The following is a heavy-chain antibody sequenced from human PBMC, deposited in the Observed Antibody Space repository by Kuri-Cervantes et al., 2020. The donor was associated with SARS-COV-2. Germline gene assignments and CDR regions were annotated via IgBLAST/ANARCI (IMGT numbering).Heavy chain of an antibody. Sequence: GESLKISCAASGFTFSSYSMNWVRQAPGKGLEWVSSISSSSSYIYYADSVKGRFTISRDNAKNSLYLQKNSLRAEDTAVYYCARDRGDAFDIWGQGTMVTVSS. CDR2: ISSSSSYI. J-gene: IGHJ3*02. CDR3: ARDRGDAFDI. V-gene: IGHV3-21*01. CDR1: GFTFSSYS.